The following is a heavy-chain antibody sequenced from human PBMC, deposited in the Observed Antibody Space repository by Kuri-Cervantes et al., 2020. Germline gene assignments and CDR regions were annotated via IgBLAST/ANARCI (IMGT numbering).Heavy chain of an antibody. CDR3: ARAGLDDSSGYIDAFDI. CDR1: GYNFARYW. CDR2: INPADSDI. D-gene: IGHD3-22*01. V-gene: IGHV5-51*01. J-gene: IGHJ3*02. Sequence: GESLKISCKTSGYNFARYWVAWVRQVPGRGLEWMGIINPADSDIRYSPSFQGQVTISADKSINTAYLQWSSLKASDTAMYYCARAGLDDSSGYIDAFDIWGQGTMVTVSS.